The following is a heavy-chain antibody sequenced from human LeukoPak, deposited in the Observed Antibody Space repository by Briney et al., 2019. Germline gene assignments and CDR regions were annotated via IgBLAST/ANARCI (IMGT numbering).Heavy chain of an antibody. J-gene: IGHJ4*02. D-gene: IGHD3-10*01. CDR3: AKKGFGELVIDY. Sequence: GSLRLSCAASGFTFSSYAMSWVRQAPGKGLEWVSAISGSGGSTYYADSVKGRFTISRDNSKNTLYLQMNSLRAEDTAVYYCAKKGFGELVIDYWGQGTLVTVSS. V-gene: IGHV3-23*01. CDR2: ISGSGGST. CDR1: GFTFSSYA.